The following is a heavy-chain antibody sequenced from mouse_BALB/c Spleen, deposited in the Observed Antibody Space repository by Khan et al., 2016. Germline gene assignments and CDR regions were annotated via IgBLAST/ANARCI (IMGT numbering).Heavy chain of an antibody. CDR1: GFTFSSYA. J-gene: IGHJ2*01. V-gene: IGHV5-6-5*01. CDR3: GRGPYIVDY. CDR2: ISSGGST. Sequence: EVELVESGGDLVKPGGSLKLSCAASGFTFSSYAMSWVRQTPEKRLDWVASISSGGSTYYPASVKGRFTISRDNGRNILYLQMSSLRSEDTALYYCGRGPYIVDYWGQGTTLTVSS. D-gene: IGHD1-3*01.